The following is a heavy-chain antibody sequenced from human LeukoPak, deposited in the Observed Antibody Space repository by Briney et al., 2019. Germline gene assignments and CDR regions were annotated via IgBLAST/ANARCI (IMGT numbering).Heavy chain of an antibody. CDR3: ASVSRDGYNYVVDY. Sequence: SQTLSLTCTVSGGSISSGGSHWSWIRQHPGKGLEWIGYIYYSGSTNYNPSLKSRVTISVDTSKNQFSLKLSSVTAADTAVYYCASVSRDGYNYVVDYWGQGTLVTVSS. CDR1: GGSISSGGSH. V-gene: IGHV4-31*03. CDR2: IYYSGST. J-gene: IGHJ4*02. D-gene: IGHD5-24*01.